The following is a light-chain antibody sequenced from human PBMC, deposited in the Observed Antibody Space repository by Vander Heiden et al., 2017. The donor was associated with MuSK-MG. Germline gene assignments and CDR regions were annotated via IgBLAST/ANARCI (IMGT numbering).Light chain of an antibody. CDR1: QSVSSY. V-gene: IGKV3-11*01. CDR3: QQRTNWRHA. Sequence: EIVLTQSPATLSLSPGERATLSCRASQSVSSYLAWYQQKPGQAPRLLIYDASNRAPGIPARFSGSGSGTDFTLTISSLEPEDFAVYYCQQRTNWRHAFGQGTKLEIK. CDR2: DAS. J-gene: IGKJ2*01.